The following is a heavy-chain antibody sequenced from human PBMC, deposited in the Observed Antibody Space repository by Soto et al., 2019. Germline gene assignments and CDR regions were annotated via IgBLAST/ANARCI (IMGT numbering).Heavy chain of an antibody. J-gene: IGHJ4*01. CDR3: ARHPYFYDSSGFCLDY. V-gene: IGHV5-51*01. D-gene: IGHD3-22*01. Sequence: SLKISCKCSGYNFTNYWIGWLRQMPGKGLEWMGIIHPGDSDTRYSPSFQGQVTISADKSISTAYLQWGSLKASDTAMYYCARHPYFYDSSGFCLDYWGQGTLVTVSS. CDR1: GYNFTNYW. CDR2: IHPGDSDT.